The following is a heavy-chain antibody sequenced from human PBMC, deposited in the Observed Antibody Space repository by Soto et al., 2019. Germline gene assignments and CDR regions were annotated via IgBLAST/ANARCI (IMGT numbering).Heavy chain of an antibody. CDR2: ISASGGST. Sequence: GGSLRLSCAASGFTFSNYDMSWVRQAPGKGLDWVSTISASGGSTFYADSVKGRFTISRDNSKNTVYLQMNSLRVDDTAVYYCANRNYYAKSGYTYPYFDFWGQGSLVTVSS. D-gene: IGHD3-22*01. CDR1: GFTFSNYD. V-gene: IGHV3-23*01. J-gene: IGHJ4*02. CDR3: ANRNYYAKSGYTYPYFDF.